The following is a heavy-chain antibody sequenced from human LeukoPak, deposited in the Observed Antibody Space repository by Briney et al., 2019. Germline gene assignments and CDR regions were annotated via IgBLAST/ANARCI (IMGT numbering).Heavy chain of an antibody. Sequence: GGSLRLSCAASGFTFSSYWMHWVRQVPGKGLLWVSRINSDGTSTIYADSVKGRFTISRDNAKNTLYLQMNSLRAEDTAVYYCARDRSYCSSTSCYTWLDPWGQGTLVTVSS. D-gene: IGHD2-2*02. CDR2: INSDGTST. J-gene: IGHJ5*02. CDR1: GFTFSSYW. V-gene: IGHV3-74*01. CDR3: ARDRSYCSSTSCYTWLDP.